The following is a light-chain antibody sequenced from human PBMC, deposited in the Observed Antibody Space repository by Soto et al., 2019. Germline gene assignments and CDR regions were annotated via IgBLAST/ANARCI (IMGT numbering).Light chain of an antibody. J-gene: IGKJ5*01. CDR2: KAS. CDR1: QSISSW. CDR3: QQSYSTLIT. V-gene: IGKV1-5*03. Sequence: DIQMTQSPSTPSAPLGDRVTLPFRASQSISSWLAWYQQKPGKAPKLLIYKASTLKSGVPSRFSGSGSGTEFTLTISSLQPEDFATYYCQQSYSTLITFGQGTRLEIK.